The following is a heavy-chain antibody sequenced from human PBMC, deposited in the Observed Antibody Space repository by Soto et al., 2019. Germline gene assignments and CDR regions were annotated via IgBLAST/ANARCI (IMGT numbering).Heavy chain of an antibody. Sequence: SGPTLVNPTQTLTLTCTFSGFSFTTSGVGVGWIRQPPGKALEWLALIYWNDDKRDNPSLKSRLTVTKDTSEHKVVLTMSTMDPLDTATYHCAYADYGSSGYSYGFFAHWGPGTLVTVSS. CDR1: GFSFTTSGVG. D-gene: IGHD3-22*01. CDR2: IYWNDDK. CDR3: AYADYGSSGYSYGFFAH. V-gene: IGHV2-5*01. J-gene: IGHJ4*02.